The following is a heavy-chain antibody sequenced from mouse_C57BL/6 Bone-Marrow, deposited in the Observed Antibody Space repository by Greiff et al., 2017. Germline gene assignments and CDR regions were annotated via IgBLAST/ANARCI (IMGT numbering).Heavy chain of an antibody. CDR1: GYTFTSYG. V-gene: IGHV1-81*01. CDR3: ATRCEAD. CDR2: IYPRGGNT. J-gene: IGHJ3*01. Sequence: QVQLQQPGTELVKPGASVKLSCKASGYTFTSYGISWVKQRTGQGLEWIGEIYPRGGNTYYNEKFKGKATLTADKSSSTAYMELSSLTSEDSAVFFSATRCEADWGQGTLVTVSA.